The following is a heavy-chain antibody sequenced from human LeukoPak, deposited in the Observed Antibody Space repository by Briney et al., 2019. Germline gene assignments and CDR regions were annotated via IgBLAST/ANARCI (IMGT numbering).Heavy chain of an antibody. Sequence: GGYLLLSFAASGFAFSSYSMNWVRPAPGKGLEWVSSIISSSSYIYYSDSVKGRFTISRDNAKNSLYLQMNSLRAEDTAVYYCVHGGLYYLDCGGQGTLVTVSA. D-gene: IGHD3-10*01. CDR3: VHGGLYYLDC. V-gene: IGHV3-21*04. CDR1: GFAFSSYS. J-gene: IGHJ4*02. CDR2: IISSSSYI.